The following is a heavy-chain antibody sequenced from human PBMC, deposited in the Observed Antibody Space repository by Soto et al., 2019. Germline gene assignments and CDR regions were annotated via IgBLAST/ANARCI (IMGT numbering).Heavy chain of an antibody. J-gene: IGHJ5*02. D-gene: IGHD2-15*01. V-gene: IGHV5-51*01. CDR2: IYPGDSDT. Sequence: GESLKISCNGSGYSFTSYWICWVRQMPGKGLEWMGIIYPGDSDTRYSPSFQGQVTISADKSISTAYLQWSSLKASDTAMYYCARSNLYCSGGSCYSFIWWFDPWGQGTLVTVSS. CDR3: ARSNLYCSGGSCYSFIWWFDP. CDR1: GYSFTSYW.